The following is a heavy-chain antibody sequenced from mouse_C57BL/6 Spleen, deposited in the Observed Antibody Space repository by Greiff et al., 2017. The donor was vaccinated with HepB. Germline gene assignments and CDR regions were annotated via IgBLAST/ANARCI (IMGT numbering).Heavy chain of an antibody. Sequence: DVKLQESGPGLVKPSQSLSLTCSVTGYSITSGYYWNWIRQFPGNKLEWMGYISYDGSNNYNPSLKNRISITRDTSKNQFFLKLNSVTTEDTATYYCARESDYDEYFDYWGQGTTLTVSS. CDR2: ISYDGSN. CDR3: ARESDYDEYFDY. D-gene: IGHD2-4*01. J-gene: IGHJ2*01. CDR1: GYSITSGYY. V-gene: IGHV3-6*01.